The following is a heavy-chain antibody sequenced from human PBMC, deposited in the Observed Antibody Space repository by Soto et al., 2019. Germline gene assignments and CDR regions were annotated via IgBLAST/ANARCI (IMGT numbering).Heavy chain of an antibody. CDR3: ATRITVFGLLIPPFDP. J-gene: IGHJ5*02. Sequence: SETLSLTCAVYGGSVNGYYWNWIRQPPGKGLEWIGEINHTGGTHYNPSLKSRVTMSVDTSKNQFSLRLSSVTAADTAIYYCATRITVFGLLIPPFDPWGQGTKVTVYS. CDR1: GGSVNGYY. V-gene: IGHV4-34*01. CDR2: INHTGGT. D-gene: IGHD3-3*01.